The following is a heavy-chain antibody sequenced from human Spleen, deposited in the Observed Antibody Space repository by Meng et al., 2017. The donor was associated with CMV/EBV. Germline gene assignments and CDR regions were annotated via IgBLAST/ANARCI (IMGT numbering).Heavy chain of an antibody. CDR3: AKSLRSGRGGSFDI. Sequence: GDSLKISCAASGFTFNPHAMSWVRQAPGKGLEWVSGISGSGYSTYYADSVKGRFTISRDNSKNTLYLEMNSLRAEDKAVFYCAKSLRSGRGGSFDIWGQGTMVTVSS. J-gene: IGHJ3*02. CDR2: ISGSGYST. CDR1: GFTFNPHA. D-gene: IGHD3-10*01. V-gene: IGHV3-23*01.